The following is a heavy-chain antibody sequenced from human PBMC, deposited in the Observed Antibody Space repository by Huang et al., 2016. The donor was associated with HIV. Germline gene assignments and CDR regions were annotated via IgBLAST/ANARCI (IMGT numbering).Heavy chain of an antibody. CDR3: ARDSQQWLVEDY. Sequence: EVQLVESGGGLVQPGGSLRLSGAASGFTFSSYWMHWVRQAPGKGRVGGSRINSDGSSTSYADSVKGRFTISRDNAKNTLYLQMNRLRAEDTAVYYCARDSQQWLVEDYWGQGTLVTVSS. D-gene: IGHD6-19*01. J-gene: IGHJ4*02. CDR2: INSDGSST. CDR1: GFTFSSYW. V-gene: IGHV3-74*01.